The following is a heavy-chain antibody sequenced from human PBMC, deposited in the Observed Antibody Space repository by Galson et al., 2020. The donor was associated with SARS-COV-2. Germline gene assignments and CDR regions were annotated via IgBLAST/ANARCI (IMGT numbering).Heavy chain of an antibody. CDR2: TYYRSKWYN. D-gene: IGHD1-1*01. J-gene: IGHJ5*02. CDR3: ARDRHRVQLERRIAATYNWFDP. V-gene: IGHV6-1*01. Sequence: SQTLSLTCAISGDSVSSNSAAWNWIRQSPSRGLEWLGRTYYRSKWYNDYAVSVKSRITINPDTSKNQFSLQLNSVTPEDTAVYYCARDRHRVQLERRIAATYNWFDPWGQGTLVTVSS. CDR1: GDSVSSNSAA.